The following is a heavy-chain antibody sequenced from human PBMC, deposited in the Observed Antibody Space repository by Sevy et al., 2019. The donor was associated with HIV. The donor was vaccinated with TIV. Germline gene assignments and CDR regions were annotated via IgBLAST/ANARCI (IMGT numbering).Heavy chain of an antibody. Sequence: GGSLRLSCAASGFTVSSNYMSWVRQAPGKGLEWVSVIYSGGSTYYADSVKGRFTISRDNSKNTLYLQMNSLRADDTAVYYCARVRGRGVAGYFDYWGQGTLVTVSS. CDR2: IYSGGST. J-gene: IGHJ4*02. V-gene: IGHV3-53*01. CDR1: GFTVSSNY. CDR3: ARVRGRGVAGYFDY. D-gene: IGHD6-19*01.